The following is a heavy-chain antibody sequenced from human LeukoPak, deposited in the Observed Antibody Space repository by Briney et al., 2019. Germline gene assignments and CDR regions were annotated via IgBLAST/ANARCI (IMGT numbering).Heavy chain of an antibody. V-gene: IGHV4-61*01. J-gene: IGHJ6*02. D-gene: IGHD3-22*01. CDR3: ARVADSSGYYYPWAVSYYGMDV. CDR1: GGSVSSGSYY. CDR2: IYYSGST. Sequence: PSETLSLTCTVSGGSVSSGSYYWSWIRQPPGKGLEWIGYIYYSGSTNYNPSLKSRVTISVDTSKNQFSLKLSSVTAADTAVYYCARVADSSGYYYPWAVSYYGMDVWGQGTTVTVSS.